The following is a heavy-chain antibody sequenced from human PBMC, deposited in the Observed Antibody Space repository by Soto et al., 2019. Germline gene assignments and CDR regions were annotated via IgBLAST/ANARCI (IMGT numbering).Heavy chain of an antibody. Sequence: QVQLVQSGAEVKKPGSSVKVSCKASGGTFSSYAISWVRQAPGQGLELMGGIIPIFGTANYAQKFHGRVTITADEPTSTAYMELSSLRSEDTAVYYCARSPVVDKAMEECDYWGQGSLVTVSS. CDR2: IIPIFGTA. V-gene: IGHV1-69*01. CDR3: ARSPVVDKAMEECDY. D-gene: IGHD5-18*01. J-gene: IGHJ4*02. CDR1: GGTFSSYA.